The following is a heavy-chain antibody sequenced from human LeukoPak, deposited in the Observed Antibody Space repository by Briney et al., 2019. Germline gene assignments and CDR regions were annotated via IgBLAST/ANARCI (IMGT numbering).Heavy chain of an antibody. CDR2: IYYSGST. CDR3: ARANYYDTSGYSRGAFDI. V-gene: IGHV4-39*07. CDR1: GGSISSSSYY. Sequence: SETLSLTCTVSGGSISSSSYYWGWIRQPPGKGLEWIGSIYYSGSTYYNPSLKSRVTISVDTSKNQFSLNLRSVTAADTAVYYCARANYYDTSGYSRGAFDIWGQGTMVTVSS. J-gene: IGHJ3*02. D-gene: IGHD3-22*01.